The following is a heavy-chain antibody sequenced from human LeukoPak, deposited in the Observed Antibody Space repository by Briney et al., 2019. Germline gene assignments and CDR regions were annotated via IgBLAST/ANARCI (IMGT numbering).Heavy chain of an antibody. CDR2: INYKGGTT. V-gene: IGHV3-23*01. CDR1: GFTLSSFS. J-gene: IGHJ4*02. CDR3: AKDNYYGSGSYPFDY. Sequence: GGSLRLSCAASGFTLSSFSMHWVRQSPGRGLEYVSAINYKGGTTYYADSVKGRFTISRDNSKNTLYLQMNSLRAEDTAVYYCAKDNYYGSGSYPFDYWGQGTLVTVSS. D-gene: IGHD3-10*01.